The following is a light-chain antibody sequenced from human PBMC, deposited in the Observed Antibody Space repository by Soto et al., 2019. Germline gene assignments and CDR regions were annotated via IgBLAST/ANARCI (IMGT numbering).Light chain of an antibody. J-gene: IGKJ2*01. CDR3: HPGASTPYP. CDR1: QSINTY. Sequence: DIQMTQSPSSLSASVGDRVTITCRTSQSINTYLNWYQQKPGKAPNLLIYTTSQLHSGVPSRFSGSGSGTDFTLTISSLQHADFATYFCHPGASTPYPFGQGTTLEIK. CDR2: TTS. V-gene: IGKV1-39*01.